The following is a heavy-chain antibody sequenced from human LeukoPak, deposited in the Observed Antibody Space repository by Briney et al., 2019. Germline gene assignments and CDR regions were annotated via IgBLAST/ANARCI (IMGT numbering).Heavy chain of an antibody. CDR3: AAPGVPAATYYFDY. CDR2: TSYDESEK. V-gene: IGHV3-30*03. J-gene: IGHJ4*02. CDR1: GFTFSGYG. Sequence: GGSLRLSCAASGFTFSGYGMNWVRQAPGKGLEWVAITSYDESEKYYADSVKGRFTISRDNSKNTLYLQMNSLRTEHTAVYYCAAPGVPAATYYFDYWGQGTQVTVSS. D-gene: IGHD2-2*01.